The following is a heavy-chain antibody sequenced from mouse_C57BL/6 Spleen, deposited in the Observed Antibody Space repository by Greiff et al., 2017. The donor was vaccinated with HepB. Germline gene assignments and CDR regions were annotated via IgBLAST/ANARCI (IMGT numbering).Heavy chain of an antibody. V-gene: IGHV1-18*01. CDR3: ARGAYDGYYVEAMDY. CDR2: INPNNGGT. CDR1: GYTFTDYN. D-gene: IGHD2-3*01. Sequence: SGPELVKPGASVKIPCKASGYTFTDYNMDWVKQSHGKSLEWIGDINPNNGGTIYNQKFKGKATLTVDKSSSTAYMELRSLTSEDTAVYYCARGAYDGYYVEAMDYWGQGTSVTVSS. J-gene: IGHJ4*01.